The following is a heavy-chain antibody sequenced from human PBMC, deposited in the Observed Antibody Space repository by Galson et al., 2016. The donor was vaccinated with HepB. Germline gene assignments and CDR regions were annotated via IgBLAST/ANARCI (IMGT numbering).Heavy chain of an antibody. Sequence: TLSLTCTVSSGSIRSGGYYWSWIRQHPGKGLEWIGYIYNSGSTYYNPSLKSRVTMSLDTSKNQFSLRLSSVTAADTAVYYCARLVYCLTTSCDEFDYWGQGTLVTVSS. CDR1: SGSIRSGGYY. J-gene: IGHJ4*02. D-gene: IGHD2-2*01. CDR2: IYNSGST. V-gene: IGHV4-31*03. CDR3: ARLVYCLTTSCDEFDY.